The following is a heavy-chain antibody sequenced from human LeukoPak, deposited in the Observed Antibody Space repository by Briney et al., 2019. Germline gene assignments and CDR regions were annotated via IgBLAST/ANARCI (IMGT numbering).Heavy chain of an antibody. V-gene: IGHV1-69*01. Sequence: GSSVKVSCTASVGTFSSYAISWVRQAPGQGPEWRGGIIPIFGTANYAQKFQGRVTITADESTSTAYMELSSLRSEDTAVYYCARGGIEVGPLGFDYWGQGTLVTVSS. J-gene: IGHJ4*02. CDR1: VGTFSSYA. D-gene: IGHD1-26*01. CDR2: IIPIFGTA. CDR3: ARGGIEVGPLGFDY.